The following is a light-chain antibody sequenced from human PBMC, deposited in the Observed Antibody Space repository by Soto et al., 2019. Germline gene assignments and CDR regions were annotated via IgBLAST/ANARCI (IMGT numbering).Light chain of an antibody. CDR3: QQYGSSPET. CDR2: GAS. J-gene: IGKJ1*01. CDR1: QRVSSSY. Sequence: EIVLTQSPGTLSLSPGERDTISCRASQRVSSSYLAWYQQKPGQAPRLLIYGASSRATGIPDRFSGSGSGTDFTLTISRLEPEDFAVYYCQQYGSSPETFGQGTKVDIK. V-gene: IGKV3-20*01.